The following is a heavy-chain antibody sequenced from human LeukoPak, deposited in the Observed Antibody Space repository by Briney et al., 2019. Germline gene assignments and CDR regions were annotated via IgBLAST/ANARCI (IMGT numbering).Heavy chain of an antibody. D-gene: IGHD3-3*01. CDR2: IYSGGST. J-gene: IGHJ3*02. CDR1: GFTVSSNY. V-gene: IGHV3-66*01. CDR3: ARLNNYDFWSGPAYFDI. Sequence: AGGSLRLTCAASGFTVSSNYMSWVRQAPGKGLEWVSVIYSGGSTYYADSVKGRFTISRDNSKNTLYLQMNSLRAEDTAVYYCARLNNYDFWSGPAYFDIWGQGTMVTVSS.